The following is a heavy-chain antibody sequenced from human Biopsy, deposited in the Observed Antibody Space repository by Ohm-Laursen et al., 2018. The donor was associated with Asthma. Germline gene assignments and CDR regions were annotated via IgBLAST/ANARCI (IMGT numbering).Heavy chain of an antibody. J-gene: IGHJ1*01. CDR3: ARTFHFWSSYHAEHYQL. Sequence: SLRLSCAASGFTFSSYGMYWVRQAPGKGLEWVAVISYDGSNKYYADSVKGRFTISRDNSKNTLYLQMNSLRAEDTAVYYCARTFHFWSSYHAEHYQLWGQGTLVTVSS. D-gene: IGHD3-3*01. CDR2: ISYDGSNK. V-gene: IGHV3-30*03. CDR1: GFTFSSYG.